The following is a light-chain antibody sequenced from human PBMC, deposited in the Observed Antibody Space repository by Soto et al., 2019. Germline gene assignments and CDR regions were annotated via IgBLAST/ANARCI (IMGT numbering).Light chain of an antibody. J-gene: IGLJ1*01. CDR3: SSYTSSSTLV. CDR1: ISDVGGYDY. Sequence: QCLLTQAASVSGSPGQSSTISCTGTISDVGGYDYVSWYQQHPGKAPQLMIYDVNNRPSGVSNRFSGSKSGNTASLTISGLQAEDEADYYCSSYTSSSTLVFGTGTKVTVL. CDR2: DVN. V-gene: IGLV2-14*01.